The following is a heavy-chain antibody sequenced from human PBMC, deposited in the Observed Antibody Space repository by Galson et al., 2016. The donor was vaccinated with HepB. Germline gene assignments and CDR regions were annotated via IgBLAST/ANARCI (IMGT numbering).Heavy chain of an antibody. CDR1: GDTFSRYV. Sequence: SVKVSCKASGDTFSRYVISWVRQAPGQGLEWVGGSIPSFDRVNYAQKFQGRVTITADESTSTVFMELTSLRSEDTAVYYCARGHYGDLYYYYGMDVWGQGTTVTVS. CDR2: SIPSFDRV. V-gene: IGHV1-69*13. D-gene: IGHD4-17*01. J-gene: IGHJ6*02. CDR3: ARGHYGDLYYYYGMDV.